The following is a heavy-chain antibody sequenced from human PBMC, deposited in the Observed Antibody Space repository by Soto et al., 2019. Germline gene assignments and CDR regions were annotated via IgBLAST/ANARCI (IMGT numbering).Heavy chain of an antibody. Sequence: ASVKVSCKASGYTFTGYYMHWVRQAPGQGLEWMGWINPNSGGTNYAQKFQGWVTMTRDTSISTAYMELSRLRSDDTAVYYCARDSYCSGGSCYSGYFDYWGEGTPVTVSS. CDR3: ARDSYCSGGSCYSGYFDY. CDR2: INPNSGGT. D-gene: IGHD2-15*01. V-gene: IGHV1-2*04. CDR1: GYTFTGYY. J-gene: IGHJ4*02.